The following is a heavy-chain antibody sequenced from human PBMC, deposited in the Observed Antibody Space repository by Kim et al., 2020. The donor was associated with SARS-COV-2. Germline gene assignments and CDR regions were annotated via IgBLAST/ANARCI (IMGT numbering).Heavy chain of an antibody. CDR2: INSDGSST. D-gene: IGHD6-6*01. CDR3: ARHRPGGKGMDV. V-gene: IGHV3-74*01. CDR1: GLTFSSYW. Sequence: GGSLRLSCAVSGLTFSSYWMHWVRRAPGKGLMWVSRINSDGSSTTYADSVKGRFTISRDNAKNTLFLQMNSLRVEDTAVYYCARHRPGGKGMDVWGQGTTVTVS. J-gene: IGHJ6*02.